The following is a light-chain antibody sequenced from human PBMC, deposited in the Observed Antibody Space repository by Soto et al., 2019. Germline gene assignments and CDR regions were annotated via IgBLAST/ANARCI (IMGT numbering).Light chain of an antibody. CDR1: QNIRGNE. CDR2: RGS. J-gene: IGKJ1*01. Sequence: EVVLTQSPGTLSLSPGERATLSCRASQNIRGNELAWYQQKPGQAPRLLIYRGSSRATGIPDRFSGRGSGKAFTLTISRLEPEDFAVYYCQDYGTSAPWTFGHGTKVEIK. CDR3: QDYGTSAPWT. V-gene: IGKV3-20*01.